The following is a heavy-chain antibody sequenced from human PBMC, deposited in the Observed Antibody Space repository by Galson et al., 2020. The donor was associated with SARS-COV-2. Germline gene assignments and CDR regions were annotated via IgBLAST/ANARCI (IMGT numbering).Heavy chain of an antibody. J-gene: IGHJ6*03. D-gene: IGHD1-26*01. CDR2: IFHSGYT. CDR1: GGSISSSDW. CDR3: SRSIVTAYYFSYMDV. V-gene: IGHV4-4*02. Sequence: SETLSLTCAVSGGSISSSDWWGWVRQPPGKGLEWIGEIFHSGYTNYNPSLKSRVTMSLDTSKNQFSLKLSSVTAADTALYYCSRSIVTAYYFSYMDVWGKWTTVTVSS.